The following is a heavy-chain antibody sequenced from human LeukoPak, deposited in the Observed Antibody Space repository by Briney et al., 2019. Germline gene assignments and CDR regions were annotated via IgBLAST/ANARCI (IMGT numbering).Heavy chain of an antibody. CDR1: GGSISGYY. V-gene: IGHV4-59*08. Sequence: SETLSLTCTVSGGSISGYYWSWIRQPPGKGLEWIGYIYYSGSTNYNPSLKSRVTISVDTSKNQFSLKLSSVTAADTAVYYCARHSTYGSGSYYRYWFDPWGQGTLVTVSS. D-gene: IGHD3-10*01. CDR3: ARHSTYGSGSYYRYWFDP. J-gene: IGHJ5*02. CDR2: IYYSGST.